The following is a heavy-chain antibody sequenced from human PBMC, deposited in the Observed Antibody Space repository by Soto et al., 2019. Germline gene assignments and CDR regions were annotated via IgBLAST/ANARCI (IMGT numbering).Heavy chain of an antibody. CDR1: GYTFTSYA. V-gene: IGHV1-3*01. J-gene: IGHJ4*03. CDR2: INAGNGNT. Sequence: QVQLVQSGAEVKKPGASVKVSCKASGYTFTSYAMHWVRQAPGQRLEWMGWINAGNGNTKYSQKFQGKVTLTRDTSASKGYMEVSSLRSEDTAVYYCARGFQQLRYFDWLPGGEFFDHWGQGTLVTVSS. D-gene: IGHD3-9*01. CDR3: ARGFQQLRYFDWLPGGEFFDH.